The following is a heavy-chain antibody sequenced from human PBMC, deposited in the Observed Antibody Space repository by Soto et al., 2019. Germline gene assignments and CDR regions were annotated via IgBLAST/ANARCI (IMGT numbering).Heavy chain of an antibody. Sequence: SETLSLTCTVSGGSISSYYWSWIRQPAGKGLEWIGRIYTSGSTNYNPSLKSRVTMSVDTSKNQFSLKLSSVTAADTAVYYCARDPYDFWSGYHDFWGQGTLVTVSS. D-gene: IGHD3-3*01. CDR3: ARDPYDFWSGYHDF. CDR2: IYTSGST. J-gene: IGHJ4*02. CDR1: GGSISSYY. V-gene: IGHV4-4*07.